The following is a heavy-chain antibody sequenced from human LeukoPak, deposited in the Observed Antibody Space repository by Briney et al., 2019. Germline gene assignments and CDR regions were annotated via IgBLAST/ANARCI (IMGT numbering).Heavy chain of an antibody. J-gene: IGHJ4*02. CDR1: GGSISSGSFY. D-gene: IGHD2-15*01. CDR3: ARTPYCTGGSCYGIDY. CDR2: VYTSGST. V-gene: IGHV4-61*02. Sequence: SGTLSLTCTVSGGSISSGSFYWSWIRQPAGKGLEWIGRVYTSGSTNYNPSLKSRVTISVDTSNNQFSLKLSSVTAADTAGYYCARTPYCTGGSCYGIDYWGQGTLVAVSS.